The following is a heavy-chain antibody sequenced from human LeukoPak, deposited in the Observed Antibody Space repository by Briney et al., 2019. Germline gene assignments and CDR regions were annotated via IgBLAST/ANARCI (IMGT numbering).Heavy chain of an antibody. CDR3: ASITMVRGVNGWFDP. CDR2: ISSSSSYI. CDR1: GFTFSSYS. J-gene: IGHJ5*02. D-gene: IGHD3-10*01. V-gene: IGHV3-21*01. Sequence: GGSLRLSCAAPGFTFSSYSMNWVRQAPGKGLEWVSSISSSSSYIYYADSVKGRFTISRDNAKNSLYLQMNSLRAEDTAVYYCASITMVRGVNGWFDPWGQGTLVTVSS.